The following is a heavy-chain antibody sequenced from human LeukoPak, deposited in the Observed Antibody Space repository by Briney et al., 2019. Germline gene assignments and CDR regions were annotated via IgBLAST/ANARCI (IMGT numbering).Heavy chain of an antibody. Sequence: SETLSLTCTVSGGSISSYYWSWIRQPPGKGLEWIGYIYYSGSTNYNPSLKSRVTMSVDTSKNQFSPKLSSVTAADTAVYYCARHGRFLEWLLVGEYFDYWGQGTLVTVSS. D-gene: IGHD3-3*01. CDR3: ARHGRFLEWLLVGEYFDY. CDR1: GGSISSYY. CDR2: IYYSGST. V-gene: IGHV4-59*08. J-gene: IGHJ4*02.